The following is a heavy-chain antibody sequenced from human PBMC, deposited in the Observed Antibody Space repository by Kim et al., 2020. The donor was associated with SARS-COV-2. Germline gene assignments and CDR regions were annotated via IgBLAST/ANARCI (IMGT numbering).Heavy chain of an antibody. D-gene: IGHD3-10*01. J-gene: IGHJ4*02. CDR3: ARGPWTVWFGELFQRPLDY. CDR1: GGSFSGYY. Sequence: SETLSLTCAVYGGSFSGYYWSWIRQPPGKGLEWIGEINHSGSTNYNPSLKSRVTISVDTSKNQFSLKLSSVTAADTAVYYCARGPWTVWFGELFQRPLDYWGQGTLVTVSS. V-gene: IGHV4-34*01. CDR2: INHSGST.